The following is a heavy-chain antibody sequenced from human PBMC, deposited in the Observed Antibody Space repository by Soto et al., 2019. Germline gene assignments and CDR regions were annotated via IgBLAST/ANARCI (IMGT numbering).Heavy chain of an antibody. CDR3: GRANTMIFLDRFDP. J-gene: IGHJ5*02. D-gene: IGHD3-22*01. V-gene: IGHV3-23*01. CDR2: ISATGGST. Sequence: GWSLRLSCAASGFTFRNFAVSWVRRAPGRGLEWVSSISATGGSTSYADSVKGRFTISRDNSKNKVYLDMNSLTADDAGVFYCGRANTMIFLDRFDPWGHGTLVTVSS. CDR1: GFTFRNFA.